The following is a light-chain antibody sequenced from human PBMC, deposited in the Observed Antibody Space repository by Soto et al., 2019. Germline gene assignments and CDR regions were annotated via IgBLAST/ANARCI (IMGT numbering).Light chain of an antibody. J-gene: IGKJ1*01. V-gene: IGKV1-9*01. CDR3: QQLSGYPWT. Sequence: IQLTQSPSSLSASIGDRVTITCRASQGIDSNLAWYQQKPGTAPKLLIYAASTLQSGVPSRFSGRGSGTDFTLTISRLQPEDFATYSCQQLSGYPWTFGQGTKVEIK. CDR1: QGIDSN. CDR2: AAS.